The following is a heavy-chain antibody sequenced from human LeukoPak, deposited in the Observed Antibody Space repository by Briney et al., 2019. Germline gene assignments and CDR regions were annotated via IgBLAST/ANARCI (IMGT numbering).Heavy chain of an antibody. D-gene: IGHD3-16*01. V-gene: IGHV3-7*01. Sequence: GGSLRLSCAASGFIFSNYWMSWVRQAPGKGLEWVANIKKDGSEKHYAGSVKGRFTISRDNAKNSLYLQMNSLRAEDTAVYYCANYYDSRPHGDYWGQGTLVTVSS. CDR1: GFIFSNYW. CDR2: IKKDGSEK. J-gene: IGHJ4*02. CDR3: ANYYDSRPHGDY.